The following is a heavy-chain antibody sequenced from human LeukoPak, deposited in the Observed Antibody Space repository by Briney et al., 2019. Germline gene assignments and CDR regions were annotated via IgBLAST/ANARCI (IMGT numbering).Heavy chain of an antibody. CDR3: ARGTSAGGDHYFDS. CDR2: IYHSGST. Sequence: PSETLSLTCTVSGGSIRRADYYWGWIRQSPGKGLEWIGSIYHSGSTYYNPSLQGRVTKSVDPSKNQFSLNLSSVTAADTAVYFCARGTSAGGDHYFDSWGQGTQVTVSS. V-gene: IGHV4-39*07. CDR1: GGSIRRADYY. D-gene: IGHD1-7*01. J-gene: IGHJ4*02.